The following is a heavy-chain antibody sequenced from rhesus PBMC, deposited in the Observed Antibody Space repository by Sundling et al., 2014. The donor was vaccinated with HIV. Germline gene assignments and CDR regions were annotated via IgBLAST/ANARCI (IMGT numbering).Heavy chain of an antibody. CDR1: GGSIIDSYR. D-gene: IGHD6-19*01. CDR2: VYSSGTK. J-gene: IGHJ4*01. Sequence: QVQLQESGPGLVKPSETLSLTCAVSGGSIIDSYRWTWIRQSPGKGLKWIATVYSSGTKYLNPSLQSRVTLSLDTSKNEVSVRLTSVTAADTAVYYCARGGSTSIFDTWGQGVLVTVSS. V-gene: IGHV4S10*01. CDR3: ARGGSTSIFDT.